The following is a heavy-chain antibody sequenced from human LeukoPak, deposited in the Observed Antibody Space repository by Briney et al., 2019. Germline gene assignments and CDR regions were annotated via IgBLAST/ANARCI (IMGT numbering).Heavy chain of an antibody. J-gene: IGHJ4*02. CDR3: ARLDY. CDR1: GFIFSNYA. CDR2: ISDNSGYT. Sequence: GGSLRLSCAASGFIFSNYAMTWVRQAPGKGLEWVSTISDNSGYTYYADSVKGRFTISRDNSKNTLYLQMHSLRPEDTAVYYCARLDYWGQGTLVTVSS. D-gene: IGHD2-21*01. V-gene: IGHV3-23*01.